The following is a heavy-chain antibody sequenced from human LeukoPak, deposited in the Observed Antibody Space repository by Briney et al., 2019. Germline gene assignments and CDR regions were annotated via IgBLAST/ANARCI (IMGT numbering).Heavy chain of an antibody. Sequence: GGSLRLSCAASGFTFSSYAMSWVRQAPGKGLEWVSVISNSAGSTFYADSVKGRFTISRDNSKNTLYLQMNSLRAEDTAVYYCAKGKMTAFLNWFDPWGQGTLVTVSS. CDR2: ISNSAGST. V-gene: IGHV3-23*01. CDR1: GFTFSSYA. CDR3: AKGKMTAFLNWFDP. D-gene: IGHD2-21*02. J-gene: IGHJ5*02.